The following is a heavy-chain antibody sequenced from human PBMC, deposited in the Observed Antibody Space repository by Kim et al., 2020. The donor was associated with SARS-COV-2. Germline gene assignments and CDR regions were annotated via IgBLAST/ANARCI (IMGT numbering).Heavy chain of an antibody. J-gene: IGHJ6*02. CDR3: ARAAGDYPYYYYGMDV. Sequence: SVKGRFTISRDNAKNSLYLQMNSLRAEDTAVYYWARAAGDYPYYYYGMDVWGQGTTVTVSS. D-gene: IGHD4-17*01. V-gene: IGHV3-21*01.